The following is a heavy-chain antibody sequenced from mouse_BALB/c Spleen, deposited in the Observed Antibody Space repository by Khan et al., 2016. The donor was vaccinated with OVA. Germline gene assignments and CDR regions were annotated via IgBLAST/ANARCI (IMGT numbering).Heavy chain of an antibody. D-gene: IGHD1-1*01. CDR1: GYSITSDYA. Sequence: VQLKESGPGLLKPSQSLSLTCTVTGYSITSDYAWNWIRQFPGNKLEWMGYISYSGVTSSTPSLKSRISITRDTSKNQFFLQLNSVTTEDTATYYCARGNYYGYYFDYWGQGTTLTVSS. V-gene: IGHV3-2*02. CDR2: ISYSGVT. J-gene: IGHJ2*01. CDR3: ARGNYYGYYFDY.